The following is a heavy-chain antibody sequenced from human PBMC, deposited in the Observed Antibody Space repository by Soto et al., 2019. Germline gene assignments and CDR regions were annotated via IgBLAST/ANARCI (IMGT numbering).Heavy chain of an antibody. D-gene: IGHD2-2*01. CDR3: ARGTYIVVVPAAIFFDY. V-gene: IGHV4-30-4*01. Sequence: SETLSLTCSVSGGSISSVYYYWSWIPQPPGKGLEWIGYIYYSGSTYYNPPLKSRVTISVDTSKNQFSLKLSSVTAADTAVYCCARGTYIVVVPAAIFFDYWGQGTRVTVSS. CDR1: GGSISSVYYY. CDR2: IYYSGST. J-gene: IGHJ4*02.